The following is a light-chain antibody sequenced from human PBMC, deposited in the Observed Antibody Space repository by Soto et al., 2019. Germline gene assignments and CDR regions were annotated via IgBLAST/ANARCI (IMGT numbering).Light chain of an antibody. CDR2: EVS. V-gene: IGLV2-23*02. J-gene: IGLJ7*01. CDR1: SSDVGSHNL. CDR3: CSYGGSRAV. Sequence: QSALTQPASVSGSPGQSITISCTGTSSDVGSHNLVSWYQQHPGQAPKLMIYEVSKRPLGVSARFSASKSGNTASLTISGLPAEDEADYYCCSYGGSRAVFGGGTKLTVL.